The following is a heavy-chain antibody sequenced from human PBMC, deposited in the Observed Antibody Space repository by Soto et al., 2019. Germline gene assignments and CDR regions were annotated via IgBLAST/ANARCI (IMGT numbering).Heavy chain of an antibody. CDR1: GYTFTSYG. Sequence: GASVKVSCKASGYTFTSYGISWVRQAPGQGLEWMGWISAYNGNTNYAQKLQGRVTMTTDTSTSTAYMELRSLRSDDTAVYYCARDLPQQLDYSHWFDPWGQGTLVTVSS. CDR3: ARDLPQQLDYSHWFDP. J-gene: IGHJ5*02. CDR2: ISAYNGNT. V-gene: IGHV1-18*01. D-gene: IGHD6-13*01.